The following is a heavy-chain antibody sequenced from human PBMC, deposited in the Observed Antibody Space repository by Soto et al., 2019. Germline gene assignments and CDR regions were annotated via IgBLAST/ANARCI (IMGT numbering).Heavy chain of an antibody. CDR1: GFTFSSYA. J-gene: IGHJ4*02. V-gene: IGHV3-23*01. CDR3: AKERRRTYYDFWSGYYNFDY. D-gene: IGHD3-3*01. Sequence: GGSLRLSCAASGFTFSSYAMSWVRQAPGKGLEWVSAISGSGGSTYYADSVKGRFTISRDNSKNTLYLQMNSLRAEDTAVYYCAKERRRTYYDFWSGYYNFDYWGQGTLVTVSS. CDR2: ISGSGGST.